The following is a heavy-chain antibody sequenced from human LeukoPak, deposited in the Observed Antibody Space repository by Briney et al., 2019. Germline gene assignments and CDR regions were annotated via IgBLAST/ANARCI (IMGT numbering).Heavy chain of an antibody. CDR2: ISYDGSNK. CDR1: GFTFSSYA. V-gene: IGHV3-30-3*01. Sequence: GGSLRLSCAASGFTFSSYAMHWVRQAPGKGLEWVAVISYDGSNKYYADSVKGRFTISRDNSKNTLYLQMNSLRAEDTAVYYCARDPTGYSSSWPYYFDYWGQGTLVTVSS. D-gene: IGHD6-13*01. J-gene: IGHJ4*02. CDR3: ARDPTGYSSSWPYYFDY.